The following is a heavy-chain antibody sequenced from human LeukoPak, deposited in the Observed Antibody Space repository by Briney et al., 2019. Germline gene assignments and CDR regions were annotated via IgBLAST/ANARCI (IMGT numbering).Heavy chain of an antibody. Sequence: GGSLRLSCAASGFTFSSYAMSWVRQAPGKGLEWVSAISGSGGSTYYADSVRGRFTISRDNSKNTLYLQMNSLKTEDTAVYYCTRSGYPFDYWGQGTLVTVSS. CDR1: GFTFSSYA. J-gene: IGHJ4*02. CDR2: ISGSGGST. V-gene: IGHV3-23*01. CDR3: TRSGYPFDY. D-gene: IGHD5-12*01.